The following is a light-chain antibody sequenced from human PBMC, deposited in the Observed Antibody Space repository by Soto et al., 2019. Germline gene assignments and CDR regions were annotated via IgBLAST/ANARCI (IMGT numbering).Light chain of an antibody. J-gene: IGLJ2*01. V-gene: IGLV3-21*02. Sequence: SYELTQPPSVPVAPGQTARISCGGNNIESEIEHWYRQKPGQAPVLVVYEDTDRPSGIPERFSGSNSGNTATLTISRVEAGDEAHYYCHVWDSSSDHVVFGGGTKLTVL. CDR3: HVWDSSSDHVV. CDR1: NIESEI. CDR2: EDT.